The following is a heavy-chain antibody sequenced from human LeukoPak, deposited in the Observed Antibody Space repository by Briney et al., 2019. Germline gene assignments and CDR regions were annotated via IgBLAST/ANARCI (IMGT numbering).Heavy chain of an antibody. Sequence: ASVKVSCKASGYTFTSYGISWVRQATGQGLEWMGWMNPNSGDTGYTQKFQGRVTITRNTSISTAYMELSSLRSEDTAVYYCAREYSSSLYYYYYMDVWGKGTTVTVSS. V-gene: IGHV1-8*03. CDR2: MNPNSGDT. D-gene: IGHD6-6*01. J-gene: IGHJ6*03. CDR3: AREYSSSLYYYYYMDV. CDR1: GYTFTSYG.